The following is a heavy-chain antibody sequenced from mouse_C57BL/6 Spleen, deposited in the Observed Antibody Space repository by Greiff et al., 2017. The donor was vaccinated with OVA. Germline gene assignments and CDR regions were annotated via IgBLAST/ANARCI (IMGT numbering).Heavy chain of an antibody. J-gene: IGHJ4*01. D-gene: IGHD3-2*02. CDR2: IYPRSGNT. CDR3: ARMDSSGYVGAMDY. Sequence: VQLQQSGAELARPGASVKLSCKASGYTFTSYGISWVKQRTGQGLEWIGEIYPRSGNTYYNEKFKGKATLTADKSSSTAYMELRSLTSEDSAVYFCARMDSSGYVGAMDYWGQGTSVTVSS. V-gene: IGHV1-81*01. CDR1: GYTFTSYG.